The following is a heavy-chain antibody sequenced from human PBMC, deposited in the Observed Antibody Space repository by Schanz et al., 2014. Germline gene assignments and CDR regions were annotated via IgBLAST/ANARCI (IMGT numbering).Heavy chain of an antibody. J-gene: IGHJ5*02. D-gene: IGHD6-13*01. V-gene: IGHV3-66*01. CDR2: IYSGGST. CDR3: ARGGGAAAST. CDR1: GFTVSNNL. Sequence: EVQLVESGGGLVQPGGSLRLSCAASGFTVSNNLMRWVRQAPGKGLEWVSIIYSGGSTFYADSVKGRFTISRDNSKNTLYLQMNXLXXEDTAVYYCARGGGAAASTWGQGTLVTVSS.